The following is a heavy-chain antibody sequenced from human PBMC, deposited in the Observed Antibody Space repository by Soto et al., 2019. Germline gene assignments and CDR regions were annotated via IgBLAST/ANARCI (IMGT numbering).Heavy chain of an antibody. Sequence: PGGSLRLSCAASGFPFSSYIMNWVRQAPGKGLEWVSYISSSSSTIYYADSVKGRFTISRDNAKNSLYLQMDSLRAEDTAVYYCARSPGGWYPPYYYYMDVWGKGTTVTVSS. D-gene: IGHD6-19*01. CDR1: GFPFSSYI. CDR2: ISSSSSTI. CDR3: ARSPGGWYPPYYYYMDV. J-gene: IGHJ6*03. V-gene: IGHV3-48*01.